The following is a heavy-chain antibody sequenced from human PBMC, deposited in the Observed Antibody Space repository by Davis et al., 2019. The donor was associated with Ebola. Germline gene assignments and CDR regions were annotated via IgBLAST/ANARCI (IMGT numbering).Heavy chain of an antibody. V-gene: IGHV5-51*01. CDR2: IYPGDSDT. D-gene: IGHD3-22*01. CDR3: ARPTYYYDSSGFNFDY. Sequence: GESLKISCKGSGYSFTSYWIGWVRQMPGKGLEWMGIIYPGDSDTRYSPSFQGQVTISADKSISTAYLQWSSLKASDTAMYYCARPTYYYDSSGFNFDYWGQGTLVTVSS. J-gene: IGHJ4*02. CDR1: GYSFTSYW.